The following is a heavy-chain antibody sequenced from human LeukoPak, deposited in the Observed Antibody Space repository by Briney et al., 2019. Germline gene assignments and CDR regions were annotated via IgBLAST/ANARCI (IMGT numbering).Heavy chain of an antibody. CDR2: ISYDGSNK. V-gene: IGHV3-30*04. Sequence: GRSLRLSCAASGFTFSSYVMHWVRQAPGKGLEWVAVISYDGSNKYYADSVKGRFTISRDNSKNTLYLQMNSLRAEDTAVYYCAREYYDSSGYYYLDYWGQGTLVTVSS. CDR3: AREYYDSSGYYYLDY. D-gene: IGHD3-22*01. J-gene: IGHJ4*02. CDR1: GFTFSSYV.